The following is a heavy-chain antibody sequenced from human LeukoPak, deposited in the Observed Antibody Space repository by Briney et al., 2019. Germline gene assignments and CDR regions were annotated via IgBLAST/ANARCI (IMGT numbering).Heavy chain of an antibody. J-gene: IGHJ4*02. CDR2: SRNRAKSYTT. V-gene: IGHV3-72*01. CDR1: GFTFSNYW. Sequence: GGSLRLSCAASGFTFSNYWMSWVRQAPGKGLEWVGRSRNRAKSYTTDYAASVKGRFTISRDDSKSTLYLQMNSLETEDTAVYYCSRDATGDHWGQGTLVSVSS. CDR3: SRDATGDH.